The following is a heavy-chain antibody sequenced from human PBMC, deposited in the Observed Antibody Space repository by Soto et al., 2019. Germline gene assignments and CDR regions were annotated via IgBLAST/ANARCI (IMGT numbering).Heavy chain of an antibody. CDR3: ARLGGHVSSSSCFGFYVMDV. V-gene: IGHV4-39*01. CDR2: IYYSGST. D-gene: IGHD2-2*01. Sequence: SETLSLSCTVSGGSISSSSYYWGWIRQPPGKGLEWIGSIYYSGSTYYNPSLKSRVTISVDTSKNQFSLILSSVTAADTAVYYCARLGGHVSSSSCFGFYVMDVWGQGTTVTVSS. CDR1: GGSISSSSYY. J-gene: IGHJ6*02.